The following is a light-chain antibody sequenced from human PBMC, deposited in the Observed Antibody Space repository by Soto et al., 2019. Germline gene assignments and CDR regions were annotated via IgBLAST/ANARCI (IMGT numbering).Light chain of an antibody. CDR2: GAS. CDR1: QSVRSAY. Sequence: EIVLTQSPGTLSLFSGGKATLSCRASQSVRSAYLAWYQQKPGQAPRLLIYGASSRATGIPDRFSGSGSGTDFTLTIRRLEPEDFAVYYCQQYGGSPQTFGPGTKVDIK. CDR3: QQYGGSPQT. V-gene: IGKV3-20*01. J-gene: IGKJ1*01.